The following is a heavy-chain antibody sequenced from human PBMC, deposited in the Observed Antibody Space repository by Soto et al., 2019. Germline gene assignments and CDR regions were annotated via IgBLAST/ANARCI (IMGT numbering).Heavy chain of an antibody. D-gene: IGHD6-19*01. V-gene: IGHV3-15*01. CDR3: TTDLSVIAVAGPVDY. CDR2: IKSKTDGGTT. CDR1: GFTFSNAW. Sequence: SGGSLRLSCAASGFTFSNAWMSWVRQAPGKGLEWAGRIKSKTDGGTTDYAAPVKGRFTISRDDSKNTLYLQMNSLKTEDTAVYYCTTDLSVIAVAGPVDYWGQGTLVTVSS. J-gene: IGHJ4*02.